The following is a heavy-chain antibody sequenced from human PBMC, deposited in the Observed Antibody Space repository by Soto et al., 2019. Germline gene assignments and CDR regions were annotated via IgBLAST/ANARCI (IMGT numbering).Heavy chain of an antibody. CDR2: ISGDGGST. CDR3: VPEAGATDY. D-gene: IGHD1-26*01. J-gene: IGHJ4*02. Sequence: GGSLRLSCAASGFTFDDYAMHWVRQAPGKGLEWVSLISGDGGSTYYADSVKGRFTISRDNSKNSLYLQMNSLRTEDTALYYCVPEAGATDYWGQGTLVTVSS. CDR1: GFTFDDYA. V-gene: IGHV3-43*02.